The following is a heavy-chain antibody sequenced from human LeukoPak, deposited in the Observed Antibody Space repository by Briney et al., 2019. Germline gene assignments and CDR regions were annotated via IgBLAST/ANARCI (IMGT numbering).Heavy chain of an antibody. CDR1: GFTFTNYA. CDR2: ISGSGGST. V-gene: IGHV3-23*01. D-gene: IGHD6-6*01. CDR3: ATAPSSSDY. Sequence: PGGSLRLSCAASGFTFTNYAVSWVRQAPGKGLEWVSAISGSGGSTYYADSVKGRFTISRDNSKNTLYLQMNSLRAEDTAVYYCATAPSSSDYWGQGTLVTVSS. J-gene: IGHJ4*02.